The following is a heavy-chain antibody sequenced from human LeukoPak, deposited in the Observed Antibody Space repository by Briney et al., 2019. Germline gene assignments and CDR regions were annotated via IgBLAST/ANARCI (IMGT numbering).Heavy chain of an antibody. CDR3: ARLLYYSDSSPFYS. V-gene: IGHV3-74*01. CDR1: GFTFSNYW. D-gene: IGHD3-22*01. J-gene: IGHJ5*02. Sequence: AGGSLRLSCAASGFTFSNYWMHWVGQAPGKGLVWVSRINSDGINTSYADSVKGRFTISRDNAKNTMNLQMTSLRAEDTVVYYCARLLYYSDSSPFYSWGQGTLVTVSS. CDR2: INSDGINT.